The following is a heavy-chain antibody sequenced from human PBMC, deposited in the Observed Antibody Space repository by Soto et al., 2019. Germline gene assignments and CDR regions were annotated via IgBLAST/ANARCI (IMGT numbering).Heavy chain of an antibody. CDR1: GFTFSSYA. V-gene: IGHV3-23*01. CDR2: ISGSGGST. Sequence: VQLLESGGGLVQPGGSLRLSCAASGFTFSSYAMSWVRQAPGKGLEWVSAISGSGGSTYYADSVKGRFTISRDNSKNTLYLQMNSLRAEDTAVYYCAKAGTSDSSGWYPLVDYWGQGTLVTVSS. CDR3: AKAGTSDSSGWYPLVDY. J-gene: IGHJ4*02. D-gene: IGHD6-19*01.